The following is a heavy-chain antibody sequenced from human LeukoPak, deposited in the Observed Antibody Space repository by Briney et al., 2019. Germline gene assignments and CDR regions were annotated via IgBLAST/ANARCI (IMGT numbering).Heavy chain of an antibody. D-gene: IGHD2-2*01. Sequence: ASVKVSCKASGGTFSSYAISWVRQAPGQGLEWMGWINPNSGGTTYAHKFQGRVTMTRDTSISTAYMELSRLRSDDTAVYYCARILCSSTSCPQSYYYGMGVWGQGTTVTVSS. J-gene: IGHJ6*02. CDR3: ARILCSSTSCPQSYYYGMGV. V-gene: IGHV1-2*02. CDR1: GGTFSSYA. CDR2: INPNSGGT.